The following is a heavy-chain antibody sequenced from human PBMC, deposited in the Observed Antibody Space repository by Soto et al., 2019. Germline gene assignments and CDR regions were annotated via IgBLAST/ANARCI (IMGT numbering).Heavy chain of an antibody. D-gene: IGHD3-22*01. Sequence: EVQLLESGGGLVQPGGSLGLSCAASGFTFSSYAMSWVRQAPGKGLEWVSAISASGGYTYYADSVKGRFTISRDNSKNTLYMQMNSLRAEDTAVYYCAKGSDSSGYWGQGTLVTVSS. CDR3: AKGSDSSGY. V-gene: IGHV3-23*01. CDR2: ISASGGYT. J-gene: IGHJ4*02. CDR1: GFTFSSYA.